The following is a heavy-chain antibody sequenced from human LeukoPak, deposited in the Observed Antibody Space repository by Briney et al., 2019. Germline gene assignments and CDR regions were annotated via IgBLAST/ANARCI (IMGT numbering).Heavy chain of an antibody. CDR3: ARASSVSGYDY. CDR1: GFTFDDYA. Sequence: TGGSLRLSCAASGFTFDDYAMHWVRQAPGKGLEWVSGISWNSGSIGYADSVKGRFTISRDNAKNSLYLQMNSLRAEDTAVYYCARASSVSGYDYWGQGTLVTVS. V-gene: IGHV3-9*01. D-gene: IGHD3-22*01. CDR2: ISWNSGSI. J-gene: IGHJ4*02.